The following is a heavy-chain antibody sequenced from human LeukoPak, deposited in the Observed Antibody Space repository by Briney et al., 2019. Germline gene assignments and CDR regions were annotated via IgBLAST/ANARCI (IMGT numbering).Heavy chain of an antibody. CDR2: ISSSSSYI. CDR1: GFTFSSYS. Sequence: GGSLRLSCAASGFTFSSYSMNWVRQAPGEGLEWVSSISSSSSYIYYADSVKGRFTISRDNAKNSLYLQMNSLRAEDTAVYYCARESLVASTPGNYYGMDVWGQGTTVTVSS. J-gene: IGHJ6*02. CDR3: ARESLVASTPGNYYGMDV. V-gene: IGHV3-21*01. D-gene: IGHD5-12*01.